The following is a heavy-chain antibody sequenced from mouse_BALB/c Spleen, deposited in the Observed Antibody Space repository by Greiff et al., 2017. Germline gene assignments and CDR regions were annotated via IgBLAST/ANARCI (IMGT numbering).Heavy chain of an antibody. CDR1: GFSLTSYG. D-gene: IGHD2-2*01. CDR3: ARVHYGYGDAMDY. CDR2: IWAGGST. V-gene: IGHV2-9*02. J-gene: IGHJ4*01. Sequence: VKLVESGPGLVAPSQSLSITCTVSGFSLTSYGVHWVRQPPGKGLEWLGVIWAGGSTNYNSALMSRLSISKDNSKSQVFLKMNSLQTDDTAMYYCARVHYGYGDAMDYWGQGTSVTVSS.